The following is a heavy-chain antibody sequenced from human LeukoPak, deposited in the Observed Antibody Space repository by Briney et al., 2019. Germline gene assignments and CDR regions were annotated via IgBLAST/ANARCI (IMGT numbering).Heavy chain of an antibody. CDR1: GGSFSDYY. CDR2: INHSGST. CDR3: ARDPGAWSPLNWFDP. D-gene: IGHD3-3*01. J-gene: IGHJ5*02. V-gene: IGHV4-34*01. Sequence: SETLSLTCAVYGGSFSDYYWSWIRQAPGKGLEWIGEINHSGSTNYNPSLKSRVTISVDTSKNQFSLKLSSVTAADTAVYYCARDPGAWSPLNWFDPWGQGTLVTVSS.